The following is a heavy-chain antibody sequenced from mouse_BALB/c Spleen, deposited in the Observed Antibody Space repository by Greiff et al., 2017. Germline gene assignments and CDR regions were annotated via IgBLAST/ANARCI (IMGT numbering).Heavy chain of an antibody. D-gene: IGHD2-14*01. CDR1: GFTFSSYT. CDR2: ISSGGSYT. V-gene: IGHV5-6-4*01. CDR3: TRDLGRYDSYWYFDV. Sequence: DVQLVESGGGLVKPGGSLKLSCAASGFTFSSYTMSWVRQTPEKRLEWVATISSGGSYTYYPDSVKGRFTISRDNAKNTLYLQMSSLKSEDTAMYYCTRDLGRYDSYWYFDVWGAGTTVTVSS. J-gene: IGHJ1*01.